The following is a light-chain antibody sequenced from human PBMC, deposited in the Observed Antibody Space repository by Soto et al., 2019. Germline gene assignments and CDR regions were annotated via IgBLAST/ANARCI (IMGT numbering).Light chain of an antibody. V-gene: IGLV2-14*01. Sequence: QSALTQPASVSGSPGQSITISCTGTSNDVGGYNYVSWFQQHSGKAPKFMVYDVSHRSSGVSNRFSGSKSGNTASLTISGLQAEDEADYYCCSYTSTTSFVFGTGTKLTVL. J-gene: IGLJ1*01. CDR2: DVS. CDR3: CSYTSTTSFV. CDR1: SNDVGGYNY.